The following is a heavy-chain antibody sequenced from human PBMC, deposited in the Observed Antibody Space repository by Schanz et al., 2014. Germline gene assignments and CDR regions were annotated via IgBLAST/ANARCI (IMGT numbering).Heavy chain of an antibody. CDR3: AKIGGSVFDS. Sequence: EVQLLESGGGLVQPGGSLRLSCLASGFAFSSYGMNWLRQAPGKGLEWVSVIGADGTTTYYADSVKGRFTISRDNSKNTLYLQMNSPRPDDTAVYYCAKIGGSVFDSWAQGTLVTVSS. V-gene: IGHV3-23*01. J-gene: IGHJ4*02. CDR2: IGADGTTT. D-gene: IGHD3-10*01. CDR1: GFAFSSYG.